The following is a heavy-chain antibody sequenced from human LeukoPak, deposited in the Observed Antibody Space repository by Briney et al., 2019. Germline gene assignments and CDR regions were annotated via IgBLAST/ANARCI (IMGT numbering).Heavy chain of an antibody. V-gene: IGHV3-48*03. CDR2: ISDNGRTS. CDR1: GFTFSNYE. D-gene: IGHD6-13*01. J-gene: IGHJ4*02. CDR3: ARARIAAPLLDY. Sequence: PGGSLRLSCATSGFTFSNYEMNWVRRTPGKGLEWVSYISDNGRTSYYADSVKGRFTISRDSAKNSLYLQMNSLRVEDTSVYYCARARIAAPLLDYWGQGTLVTVSS.